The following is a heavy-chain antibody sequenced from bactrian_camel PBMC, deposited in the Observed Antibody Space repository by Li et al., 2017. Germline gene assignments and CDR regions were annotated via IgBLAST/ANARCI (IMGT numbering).Heavy chain of an antibody. J-gene: IGHJ6*01. CDR1: GFTWSSYC. CDR3: AASWGLTATTALGSIIYPDQFGY. D-gene: IGHD5*01. Sequence: HVQLVESGGGTVQAGDSLTLSCVASGFTWSSYCMAWFRQAPGKSREGVATITTIDSTRYAATVRGRFTITKDNAKNILYLQMNNLTPEDSATYRCAASWGLTATTALGSIIYPDQFGYWGDGTQVTVS. V-gene: IGHV3S55*01. CDR2: ITTIDST.